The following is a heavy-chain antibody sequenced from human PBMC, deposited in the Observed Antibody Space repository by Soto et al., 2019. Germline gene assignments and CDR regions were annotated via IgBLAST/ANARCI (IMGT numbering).Heavy chain of an antibody. V-gene: IGHV1-3*01. CDR2: INAGNGNT. CDR1: GYTFSSYA. Sequence: VKVSCKASGYTFSSYAMNWVRQAPGQRLEWMGWINAGNGNTKYSQKFQGRVTITRDTSASTAYMELSSLRSEDTAVYYCARGVSTVTPNWFDPWGQGSLVTVS. CDR3: ARGVSTVTPNWFDP. D-gene: IGHD4-17*01. J-gene: IGHJ5*02.